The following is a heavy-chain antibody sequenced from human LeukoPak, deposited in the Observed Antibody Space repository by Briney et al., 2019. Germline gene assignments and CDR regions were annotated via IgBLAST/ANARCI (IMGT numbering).Heavy chain of an antibody. CDR3: AKSSGGVRGAPDY. D-gene: IGHD3-10*01. CDR2: FSVSDGRT. V-gene: IGHV3-23*01. CDR1: GFTFINYA. Sequence: PGGSLRLSCAASGFTFINYAMSWVRQAPGKGLEYMSTFSVSDGRTYYADSVKGRFTISRDNSKNTLYLQMNSLRAEDTAVYYCAKSSGGVRGAPDYWGQGTLVTVSS. J-gene: IGHJ4*02.